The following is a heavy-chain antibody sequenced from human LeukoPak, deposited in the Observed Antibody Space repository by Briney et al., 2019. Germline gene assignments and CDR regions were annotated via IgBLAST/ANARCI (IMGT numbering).Heavy chain of an antibody. V-gene: IGHV4-38-2*02. J-gene: IGHJ4*02. CDR3: ARDGQHLRWGSAASL. D-gene: IGHD2-2*01. Sequence: SETLSLTCAVSGYPISRGYYWGWARQAPGKGLEWVGSIYHSRSTYYNPSLTSHVTISIDTSKNPFSPKLSSLTAPATAVYYLARDGQHLRWGSAASLWGQGTLVTVSS. CDR1: GYPISRGYY. CDR2: IYHSRST.